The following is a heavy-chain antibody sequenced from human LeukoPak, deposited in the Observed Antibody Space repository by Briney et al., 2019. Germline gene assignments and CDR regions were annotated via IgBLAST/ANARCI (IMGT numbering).Heavy chain of an antibody. CDR1: GYRFTKYW. D-gene: IGHD2-2*01. CDR3: LRQFSTSAGPDY. Sequence: GESLKISCEGSGYRFTKYWIGWVRQMPAKGLEWMGIIYPGDSDTTYSPAFQGQVTISVDKSISTAYLQWSSLKASDTAIYYCLRQFSTSAGPDYWGQGTLVTVSS. CDR2: IYPGDSDT. V-gene: IGHV5-51*01. J-gene: IGHJ4*02.